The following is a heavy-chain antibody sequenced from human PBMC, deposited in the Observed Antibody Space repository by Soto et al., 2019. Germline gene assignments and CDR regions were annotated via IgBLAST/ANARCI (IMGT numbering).Heavy chain of an antibody. D-gene: IGHD3-3*01. CDR2: ISYDGSNK. J-gene: IGHJ3*02. CDR3: ARDQGGYYGGDDAFDI. Sequence: QVQLVESGGGVVQPGRSLRLSCAASGFTFSSYAMHWVRQAPGKGLEWVAVISYDGSNKYYADSVKGRFTISRDNSKNTLYLQMNSLRAEDTAVYYCARDQGGYYGGDDAFDIWGQGIMVTVSS. V-gene: IGHV3-30-3*01. CDR1: GFTFSSYA.